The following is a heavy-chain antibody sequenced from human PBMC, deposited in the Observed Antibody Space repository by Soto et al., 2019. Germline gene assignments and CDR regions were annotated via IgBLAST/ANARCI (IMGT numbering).Heavy chain of an antibody. CDR3: AKARYGDLVPYFDY. D-gene: IGHD4-17*01. Sequence: GGPLRLSCAASGFTFSSYAMSWVSQAPGKGLEWVSAISGSGGSTYYAESVKGRFTITRDNSKNTLYLQMNSLRAEDTVVYYCAKARYGDLVPYFDYWGQGTLVTVSS. CDR1: GFTFSSYA. CDR2: ISGSGGST. V-gene: IGHV3-23*01. J-gene: IGHJ4*02.